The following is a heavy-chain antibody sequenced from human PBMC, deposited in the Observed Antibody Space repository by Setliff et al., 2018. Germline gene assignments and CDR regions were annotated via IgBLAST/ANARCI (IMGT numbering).Heavy chain of an antibody. D-gene: IGHD3-3*01. Sequence: GGSLRLSCAASGFTFSSYWMSWVRQAPGKGLEWVANIKQDGSEKYYVDSVKGRFTISRDNAKNSLYLQMNSLRAEDTAVYYCARATLTIFGVVTPFDYWGQGTLVTVSS. CDR2: IKQDGSEK. CDR3: ARATLTIFGVVTPFDY. V-gene: IGHV3-7*01. J-gene: IGHJ4*02. CDR1: GFTFSSYW.